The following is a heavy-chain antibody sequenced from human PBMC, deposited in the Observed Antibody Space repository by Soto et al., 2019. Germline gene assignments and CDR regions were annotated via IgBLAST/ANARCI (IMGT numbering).Heavy chain of an antibody. Sequence: SETLSLTCAVSGGSISSSNWLSWFRQPPGKGLEWIGEIYHSGSTNYNPSLKSRVTISVDKSKNQFSLKLSSVTAADTAVYYCARGQGTRENWFDPWGQGALVTVSS. CDR2: IYHSGST. CDR1: GGSISSSNW. V-gene: IGHV4-4*02. J-gene: IGHJ5*02. CDR3: ARGQGTRENWFDP. D-gene: IGHD3-10*01.